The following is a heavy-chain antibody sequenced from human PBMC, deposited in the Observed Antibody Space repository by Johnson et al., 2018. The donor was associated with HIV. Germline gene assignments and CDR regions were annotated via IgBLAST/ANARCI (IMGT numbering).Heavy chain of an antibody. J-gene: IGHJ3*02. CDR1: GLSFSDYG. CDR2: ISFDGSNE. V-gene: IGHV3-30*04. Sequence: QEQLVESGGGVVQPGRSARLSCAASGLSFSDYGMHWVRQAPGKGLEWVAVISFDGSNEYYTDSVKGRFTISRDNSKNTLSLQMNSLRVEDTAVYYCAKDRARGWLQFHDAFDIWGQGTVVTISS. CDR3: AKDRARGWLQFHDAFDI. D-gene: IGHD5-24*01.